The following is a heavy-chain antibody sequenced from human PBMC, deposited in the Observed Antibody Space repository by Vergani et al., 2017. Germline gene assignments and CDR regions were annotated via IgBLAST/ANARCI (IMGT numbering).Heavy chain of an antibody. J-gene: IGHJ4*02. CDR3: ARRKVRGDLFDY. CDR1: GDSINNGNYS. Sequence: QLQLQESGPGLVKPSETLSLTCIVSGDSINNGNYSWGWIRQPPGKGLEWIGSVYYNGSTYYNLSLKSRVTTSVDASKNQFSLKLSSVTAADTAVYYCARRKVRGDLFDYWGQGTLVTVSS. D-gene: IGHD3-10*01. CDR2: VYYNGST. V-gene: IGHV4-39*01.